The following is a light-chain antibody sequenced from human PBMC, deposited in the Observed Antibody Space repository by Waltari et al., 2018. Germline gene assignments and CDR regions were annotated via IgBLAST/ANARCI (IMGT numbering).Light chain of an antibody. CDR3: QMYVRLPVT. CDR1: ESVSKY. Sequence: MLTQSPGTLSSSPGERATLSCRASESVSKYLAWYQQRPGQAPRLLIYAASNRATGIPDRFSGSGSGTDFSLTISRLEPEDFAVYYCQMYVRLPVTFGQGTKVEIK. J-gene: IGKJ1*01. CDR2: AAS. V-gene: IGKV3-20*01.